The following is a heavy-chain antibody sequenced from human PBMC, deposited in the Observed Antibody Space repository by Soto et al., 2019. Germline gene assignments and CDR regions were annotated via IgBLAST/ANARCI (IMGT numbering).Heavy chain of an antibody. CDR1: GFTFSSYA. V-gene: IGHV3-23*01. D-gene: IGHD2-15*01. J-gene: IGHJ6*02. Sequence: EVQLLESGGGLVQPGGSLRLSCAASGFTFSSYAMSWVRQAPGKGLEWVSAISGSGGSTYYADSVKGRFTISRDNSKNTLYLQMNSLRAEDTAVYYCAKIPKYCSGGSCFYYYYSMDVWGQGTTVTVSS. CDR2: ISGSGGST. CDR3: AKIPKYCSGGSCFYYYYSMDV.